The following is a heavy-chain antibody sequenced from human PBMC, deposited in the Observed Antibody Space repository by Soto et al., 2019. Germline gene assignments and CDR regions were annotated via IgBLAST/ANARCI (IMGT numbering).Heavy chain of an antibody. J-gene: IGHJ4*02. D-gene: IGHD5-12*01. CDR2: IIPIFGTA. Sequence: ASVKVSCKASGGTFSSYAISWVRQAPGQGLEWMGGIIPIFGTANYAQKFQGRVTITADESTSTAYMELSSLRSEDTAVYYCAREEMATIRGNDYWGQGTLVTVSS. CDR3: AREEMATIRGNDY. V-gene: IGHV1-69*13. CDR1: GGTFSSYA.